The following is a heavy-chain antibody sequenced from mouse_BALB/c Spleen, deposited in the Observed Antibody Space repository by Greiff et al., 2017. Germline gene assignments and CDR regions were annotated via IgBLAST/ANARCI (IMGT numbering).Heavy chain of an antibody. CDR3: ARSPIYYGYDSYAMDY. D-gene: IGHD2-2*01. CDR2: ISYSGST. J-gene: IGHJ4*01. V-gene: IGHV3-2*02. Sequence: VQLKQSGPGLVKPSQSLSLTCTVTGYSITSDYAWNWIRQFPGNKLEWMGYISYSGSTSYNPSLKSRISITRDTSKNQFFLQLNSVTTEDTATYYCARSPIYYGYDSYAMDYWGQGTSVTVSS. CDR1: GYSITSDYA.